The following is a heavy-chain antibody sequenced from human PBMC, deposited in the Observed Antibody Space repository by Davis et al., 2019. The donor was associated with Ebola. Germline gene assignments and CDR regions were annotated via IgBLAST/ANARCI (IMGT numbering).Heavy chain of an antibody. J-gene: IGHJ4*02. CDR3: GGAWD. D-gene: IGHD1-26*01. CDR1: GFPFSAYA. CDR2: ISSNGATT. Sequence: GESLKISCAASGFPFSAYAMSWVRQAPGKGLDWVSRISSNGATTHYADSVGGRFTISRDNSRNTLYLQMNSLRAEDTAVYYCGGAWDWGQGTLVTVSS. V-gene: IGHV3-23*01.